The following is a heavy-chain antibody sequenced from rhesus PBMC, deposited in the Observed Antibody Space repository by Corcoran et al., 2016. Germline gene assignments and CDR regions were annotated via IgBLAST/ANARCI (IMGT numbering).Heavy chain of an antibody. CDR3: ARIAAGPEGY. CDR2: SNGNSRST. J-gene: IGHJ4*01. V-gene: IGHV4-80*01. CDR1: GGSFSSYW. Sequence: QVQLQESGPGLVKPSETLSLTCAVSGGSFSSYWWSWIRQPPGKGLEWIGESNGNSRSTNYNPSLKSRVTMSKDASKNQFSLKLSSVTAADTAVYYCARIAAGPEGYWGQGVLVTVSS. D-gene: IGHD6-13*01.